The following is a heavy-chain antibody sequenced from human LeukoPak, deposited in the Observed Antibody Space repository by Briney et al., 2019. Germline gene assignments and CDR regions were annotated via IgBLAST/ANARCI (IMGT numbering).Heavy chain of an antibody. V-gene: IGHV3-7*03. CDR1: EFSVGSNY. J-gene: IGHJ4*02. CDR3: TRHNYYEDGFDY. CDR2: IKGDGSEK. D-gene: IGHD3-22*01. Sequence: GGSLRLSCAASEFSVGSNYMTWVRQAPGKGLEWVANIKGDGSEKYYVDSVKGRFTISRDNAKNFLYLQVNSLRADDTAVYYCTRHNYYEDGFDYWGQGTLVTVSS.